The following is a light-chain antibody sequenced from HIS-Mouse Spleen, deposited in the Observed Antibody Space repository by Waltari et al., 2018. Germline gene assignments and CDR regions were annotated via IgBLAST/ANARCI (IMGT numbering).Light chain of an antibody. CDR1: SSDVGGYNY. J-gene: IGLJ3*02. CDR3: SSYTSSSTLGV. CDR2: EVS. Sequence: QSALTQPASVSGSPGQSITISCTGTSSDVGGYNYVSGYQHHPGKAPKLMIYEVSNRPSGVSNRFSGSKSGNTASLTISGLQAEDEADYYCSSYTSSSTLGVFGGGTKLTVL. V-gene: IGLV2-14*01.